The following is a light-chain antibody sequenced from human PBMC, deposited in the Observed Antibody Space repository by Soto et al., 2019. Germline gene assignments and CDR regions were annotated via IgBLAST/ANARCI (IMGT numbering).Light chain of an antibody. V-gene: IGKV1-39*01. CDR1: QSISSY. Sequence: DIQMTQPPSSLSASVGDRVTITCRASQSISSYLNWYQQKPGKAPKLLIYAASSLQSGVPSRFSGSGSGTDFTLTISSLQPEDFATYYCQQSYSTSRTFGQGTKVDI. CDR3: QQSYSTSRT. CDR2: AAS. J-gene: IGKJ1*01.